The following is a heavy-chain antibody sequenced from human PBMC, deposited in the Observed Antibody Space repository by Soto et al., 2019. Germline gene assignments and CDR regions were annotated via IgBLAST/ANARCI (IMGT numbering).Heavy chain of an antibody. Sequence: QVQLVESGGGVVQPGRSLTVSCAASGFTFSSYGVHWVRQAPGKGLEWVAVIWYDGSNKYYADSVKGRFTISRDNSKNTLYLQMNSRRAEDTAVYYCATGDRFYYDTSGYSGYFNYWGQGTLVTVSS. CDR1: GFTFSSYG. D-gene: IGHD3-22*01. CDR3: ATGDRFYYDTSGYSGYFNY. CDR2: IWYDGSNK. V-gene: IGHV3-33*01. J-gene: IGHJ4*02.